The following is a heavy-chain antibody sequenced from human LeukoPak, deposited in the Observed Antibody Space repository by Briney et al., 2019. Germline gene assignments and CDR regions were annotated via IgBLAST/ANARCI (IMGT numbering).Heavy chain of an antibody. CDR1: GGSISSYY. V-gene: IGHV4-4*07. CDR2: IYTSGST. J-gene: IGHJ6*04. Sequence: SETLSLTCTVSGGSISSYYWSWIRQPAGKGLEWIGRIYTSGSTNYNPSLKSRVTMSVDTSKNQFSLKLSSVTAADTAVYHCARGPDYGDHQRPDYYYFGMDVWGKGTTVTVSS. D-gene: IGHD4-17*01. CDR3: ARGPDYGDHQRPDYYYFGMDV.